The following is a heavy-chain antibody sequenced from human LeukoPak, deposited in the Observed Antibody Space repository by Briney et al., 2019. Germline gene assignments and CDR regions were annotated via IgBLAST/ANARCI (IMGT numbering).Heavy chain of an antibody. Sequence: GGSLRLSCAASGFTFSTYAMHWVRQARGKGLEWVALMSYDGSNKYYADSVKGRFTISRDNSKNTLYLQMNSLRDEDTAVYYCARAYYYDSRGYYPQYYFDYWGQGTLVTVSS. CDR3: ARAYYYDSRGYYPQYYFDY. D-gene: IGHD3-22*01. CDR1: GFTFSTYA. CDR2: MSYDGSNK. V-gene: IGHV3-30-3*01. J-gene: IGHJ4*02.